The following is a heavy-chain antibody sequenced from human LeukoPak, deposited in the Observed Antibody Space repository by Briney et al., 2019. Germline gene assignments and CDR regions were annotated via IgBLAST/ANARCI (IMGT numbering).Heavy chain of an antibody. CDR2: INHSGST. CDR1: GGSFSGYY. CDR3: ARGRYNWNYGLGMDV. J-gene: IGHJ6*02. D-gene: IGHD1-7*01. V-gene: IGHV4-34*01. Sequence: PSETLSLTCAVYGGSFSGYYWSWIRQPPGKGLEWIGEINHSGSTNYNPSLKSRVTISVDTSKNQFSLKLSSVTAADTAVYYCARGRYNWNYGLGMDVWGQGTTVTVSS.